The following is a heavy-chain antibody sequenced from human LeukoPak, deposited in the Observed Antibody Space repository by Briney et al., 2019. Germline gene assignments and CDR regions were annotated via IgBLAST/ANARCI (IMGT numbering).Heavy chain of an antibody. CDR2: IYYSGST. CDR1: GASISSSYYY. D-gene: IGHD4-17*01. J-gene: IGHJ4*02. CDR3: ARREGYGEFDY. V-gene: IGHV4-39*07. Sequence: SETLSLTCTVSGASISSSYYYWGWIRQPPGGGLEWIGNIYYSGSTYYNPSLKSRVTMSGDTSKNQYSLKLNSVTAADTAVYYCARREGYGEFDYWGQGTLVTVSS.